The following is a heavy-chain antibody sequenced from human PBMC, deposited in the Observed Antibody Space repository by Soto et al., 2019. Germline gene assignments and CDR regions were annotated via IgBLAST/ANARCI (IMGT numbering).Heavy chain of an antibody. CDR1: GYPFTTYW. V-gene: IGHV5-51*01. J-gene: IGHJ4*02. CDR3: SRVHGSQTAFDR. D-gene: IGHD3-10*01. Sequence: PGESLKISCQVSGYPFTTYWIGWVRQMPGKGLEWMGKIFPPDSDTRYSPSFQGQVTMSVDKSTSTAYLQWSSLKASDTAMYYCSRVHGSQTAFDRWGQGTLVTVSS. CDR2: IFPPDSDT.